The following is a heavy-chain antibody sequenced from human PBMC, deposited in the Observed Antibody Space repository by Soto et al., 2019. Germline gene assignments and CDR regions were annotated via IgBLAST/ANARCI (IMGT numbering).Heavy chain of an antibody. D-gene: IGHD1-1*01. Sequence: QVQLQQWGAGLLKPSETLSLTCAVYGGSFSGYYWSWIRQPPGKGLEWIGEINHSGSTNYNPSLKCGVTIAVDTSKNQFSLKLSSVTAADTAVYYCARAPTGTRKFDPWGQGTLVTVSS. V-gene: IGHV4-34*01. CDR3: ARAPTGTRKFDP. J-gene: IGHJ5*02. CDR2: INHSGST. CDR1: GGSFSGYY.